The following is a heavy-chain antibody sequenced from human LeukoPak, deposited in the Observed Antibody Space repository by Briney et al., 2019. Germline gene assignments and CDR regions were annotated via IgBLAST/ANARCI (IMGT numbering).Heavy chain of an antibody. CDR2: ISATDGST. CDR3: VACSSASCYGDRFDP. Sequence: GGSLRLSCAASGFTFASYAMTWVHQAPGKGLEWVSSISATDGSTYYADSVRGRFTISRDNSKNTLFLQMNSLRAEDTALYYCVACSSASCYGDRFDPWGQGTLVTVSS. J-gene: IGHJ5*02. V-gene: IGHV3-23*01. D-gene: IGHD2-2*01. CDR1: GFTFASYA.